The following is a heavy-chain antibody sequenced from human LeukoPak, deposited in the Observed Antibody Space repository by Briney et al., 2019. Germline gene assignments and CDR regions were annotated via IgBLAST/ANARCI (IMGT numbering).Heavy chain of an antibody. V-gene: IGHV3-23*01. D-gene: IGHD4-23*01. CDR3: AKYRGGNSGFDY. J-gene: IGHJ4*02. Sequence: QPGGSLRLSCAASGFTFSSYAMSWVRQAPGKGLEWVSAISGSGGSTYYADSVKGRFTISRDNSKNTLYLQVNSLRAEDTAVYYCAKYRGGNSGFDYWGQGTLVTVSS. CDR2: ISGSGGST. CDR1: GFTFSSYA.